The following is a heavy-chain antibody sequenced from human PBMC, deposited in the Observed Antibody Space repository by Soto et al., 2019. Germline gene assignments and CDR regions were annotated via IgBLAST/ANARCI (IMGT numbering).Heavy chain of an antibody. V-gene: IGHV3-11*01. CDR1: GFTFSDYY. J-gene: IGHJ4*02. Sequence: GGSLRLSCAASGFTFSDYYMSWIRQAPGKGLEWVSYISSSGSTIYYADSVKGRFTTSRDNAKNSLYLQMNSLRAEDTAVYYCALDYGDLTHDYWGQGTLVTVSS. CDR2: ISSSGSTI. D-gene: IGHD4-17*01. CDR3: ALDYGDLTHDY.